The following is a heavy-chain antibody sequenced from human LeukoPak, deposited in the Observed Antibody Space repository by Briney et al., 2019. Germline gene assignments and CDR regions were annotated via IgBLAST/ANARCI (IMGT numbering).Heavy chain of an antibody. CDR3: AKDQSPGHYYDSSGYFDY. CDR1: GFTFSSYG. V-gene: IGHV3-30*02. Sequence: GGSLRLSCAASGFTFSSYGMHCVRQAPGKGLEGVAFIRYDGSNKYYADSVKGRFNISRDNSKNTLYLQMNNLRPEDTAVYNCAKDQSPGHYYDSSGYFDYWGQGTLVTVSS. D-gene: IGHD3-22*01. CDR2: IRYDGSNK. J-gene: IGHJ4*02.